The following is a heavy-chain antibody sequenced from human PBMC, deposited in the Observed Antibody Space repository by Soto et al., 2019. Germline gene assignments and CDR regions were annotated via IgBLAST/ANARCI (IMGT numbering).Heavy chain of an antibody. Sequence: GGSLRLSCAASGFTVSSNYMSWVRQAPGKGLEWVSVIYSGGSTYYADSVKGRFTISRDNSKNTLYLQMNSLRAEDTAVYYCARKLVRGRGFDYWGQGTLVTVSS. CDR1: GFTVSSNY. V-gene: IGHV3-66*01. CDR3: ARKLVRGRGFDY. J-gene: IGHJ4*02. CDR2: IYSGGST. D-gene: IGHD3-10*01.